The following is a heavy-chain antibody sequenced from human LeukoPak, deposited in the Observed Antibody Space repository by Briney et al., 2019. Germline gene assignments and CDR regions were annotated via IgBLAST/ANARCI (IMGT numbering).Heavy chain of an antibody. CDR2: ISGSGVST. D-gene: IGHD1-26*01. CDR1: GFTFTSYA. V-gene: IGHV3-23*01. CDR3: AKDGPLVGPYYFDY. Sequence: GGSLRLSCAASGFTFTSYAMNWVRQAPGKGLEWVSAISGSGVSTFYADSVKGRFTISKDNSKNTLYLQMNSLRAEDTAVYYCAKDGPLVGPYYFDYWGQGTLVTVSS. J-gene: IGHJ4*02.